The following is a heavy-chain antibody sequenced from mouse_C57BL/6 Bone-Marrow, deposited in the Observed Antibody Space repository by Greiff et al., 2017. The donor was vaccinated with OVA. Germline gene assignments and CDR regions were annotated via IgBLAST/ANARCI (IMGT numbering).Heavy chain of an antibody. CDR2: ISDGGSYT. CDR1: GFTFSSYA. D-gene: IGHD2-2*01. Sequence: EVHLVESGGGLVKPGGSLKLSCAASGFTFSSYAMSWVRQTPEKRLEWVATISDGGSYTYYPDNVKGRFTIYRDNAKNNLYLHINHLKSEDPAMYYCAELLGLRRYWAGYAMDYWGQGTSVTVSS. CDR3: AELLGLRRYWAGYAMDY. V-gene: IGHV5-4*01. J-gene: IGHJ4*01.